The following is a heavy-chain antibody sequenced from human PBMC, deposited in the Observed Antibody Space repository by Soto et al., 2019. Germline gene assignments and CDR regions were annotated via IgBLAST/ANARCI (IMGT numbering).Heavy chain of an antibody. Sequence: PGGSLRLSCAASGFTFSDYYMSWIRQAPGKGLDWVSSITSNGDMKYYADSVKGRFTISRDNAKQSLHLQMNSLRAEDTAVYYCAPGGSRYNDYWRQGTLVTVSS. V-gene: IGHV3-11*01. J-gene: IGHJ4*02. CDR3: APGGSRYNDY. D-gene: IGHD6-13*01. CDR1: GFTFSDYY. CDR2: ITSNGDMK.